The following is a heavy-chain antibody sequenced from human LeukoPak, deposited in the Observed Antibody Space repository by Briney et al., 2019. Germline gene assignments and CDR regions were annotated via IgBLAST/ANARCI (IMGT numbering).Heavy chain of an antibody. CDR1: GFTFSSYG. D-gene: IGHD6-13*01. V-gene: IGHV3-30*02. CDR2: IRYDERNK. CDR3: AKDRAIAAAGTEGDY. J-gene: IGHJ4*02. Sequence: PGVSLRLSCAASGFTFSSYGMHWVRQAPGKGLEGVAFIRYDERNKYYADSVKGRFTISRDNSKNTLYLQMNSLRAEDTAVYYCAKDRAIAAAGTEGDYWGQGTLVTVSS.